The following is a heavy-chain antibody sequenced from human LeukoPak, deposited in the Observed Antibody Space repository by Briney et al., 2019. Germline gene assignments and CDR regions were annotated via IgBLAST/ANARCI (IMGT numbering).Heavy chain of an antibody. V-gene: IGHV5-51*01. CDR1: GYSFTNYW. CDR3: AGFQREQLKYSGSYPYFDY. CDR2: IYPGDSDS. Sequence: GESLKISCKGSGYSFTNYWIGWVRQMPGKGLEWMGIIYPGDSDSRYSPSFQGQVTISADKSISTAYLQWSSLKASDTAMYYCAGFQREQLKYSGSYPYFDYWGQGTLVTVSS. J-gene: IGHJ4*02. D-gene: IGHD1-26*01.